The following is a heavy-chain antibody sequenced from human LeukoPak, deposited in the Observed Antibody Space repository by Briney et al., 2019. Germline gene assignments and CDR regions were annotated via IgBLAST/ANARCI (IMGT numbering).Heavy chain of an antibody. J-gene: IGHJ4*02. CDR2: ISSSSSYI. CDR1: GFTFSSYG. CDR3: ARDIVATEIGFDY. Sequence: GGTLRLSCAASGFTFSSYGMSWVRQAPGKGLEWVSSISSSSSYIYYADSVKGRFTISRDNAKNSLYLQMNSLRAEDTAVYYCARDIVATEIGFDYWGQGTLVTVSS. D-gene: IGHD5-12*01. V-gene: IGHV3-21*01.